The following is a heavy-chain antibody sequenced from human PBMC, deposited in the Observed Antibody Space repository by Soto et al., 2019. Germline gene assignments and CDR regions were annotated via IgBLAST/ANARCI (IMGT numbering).Heavy chain of an antibody. D-gene: IGHD6-13*01. CDR3: ARLAAAGTLGPPAGYNGFDP. V-gene: IGHV4-39*01. Sequence: QLQLQESGPGLVKPSETLSLTCTVSGGSISSSSYYWGWIRQPPGKGLEWIGSIYYSGSTYYNPSLKSRVTIAVDTSKNQCSRKLSAVTAADTAVYYCARLAAAGTLGPPAGYNGFDPWGQGTLVPVPS. CDR2: IYYSGST. J-gene: IGHJ5*02. CDR1: GGSISSSSYY.